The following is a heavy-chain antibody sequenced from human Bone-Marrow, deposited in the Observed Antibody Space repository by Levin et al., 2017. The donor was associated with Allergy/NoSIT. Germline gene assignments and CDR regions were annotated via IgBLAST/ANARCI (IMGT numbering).Heavy chain of an antibody. Sequence: GGSLRLSCAASGFTFSSYGMHWVRQAPGKGLEWVAVISYDGSNKYYADSVKGRFTISRDNSKNTLYLQMNSLRAEDTAVYYCAKDLGAALGDAFDIWGQGTMVTVSS. V-gene: IGHV3-30*18. CDR3: AKDLGAALGDAFDI. J-gene: IGHJ3*02. D-gene: IGHD3-16*01. CDR1: GFTFSSYG. CDR2: ISYDGSNK.